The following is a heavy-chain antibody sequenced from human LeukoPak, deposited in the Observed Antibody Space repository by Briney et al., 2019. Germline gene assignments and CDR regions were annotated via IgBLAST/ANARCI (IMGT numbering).Heavy chain of an antibody. Sequence: GGSLRLSCAASGFTFSSYAMHWVRQAPGKGLEWVAIISSDGSQKFYADSVKGRFTISRDNSKNTLYLQMDSLRAEDTAVYYCAKEMSPMVHGDYWGQGTLVTVSS. V-gene: IGHV3-30*18. D-gene: IGHD2-8*01. J-gene: IGHJ4*02. CDR2: ISSDGSQK. CDR3: AKEMSPMVHGDY. CDR1: GFTFSSYA.